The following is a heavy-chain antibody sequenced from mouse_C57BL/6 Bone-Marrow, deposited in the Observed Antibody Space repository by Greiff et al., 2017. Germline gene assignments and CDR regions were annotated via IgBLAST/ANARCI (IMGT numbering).Heavy chain of an antibody. D-gene: IGHD2-3*01. CDR3: TRPPIYDGYGLAY. V-gene: IGHV1-5*01. CDR2: IYPGNGGT. Sequence: VQLQQSGTVLARPGASVKMSCKTSGYTFTSYWMDWVKQRPGQGLDWIGAIYPGNGGTSYNEKFKGKAKLTAVKSASTAYMELSSLTNEDSAVYYCTRPPIYDGYGLAYWGQGTLVTVSA. J-gene: IGHJ3*01. CDR1: GYTFTSYW.